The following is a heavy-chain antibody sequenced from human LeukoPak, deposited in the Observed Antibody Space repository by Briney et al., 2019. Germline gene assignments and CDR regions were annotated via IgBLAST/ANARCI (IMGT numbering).Heavy chain of an antibody. CDR3: ARDPGRQYSSIADV. CDR2: IKEDGSKQ. J-gene: IGHJ6*02. V-gene: IGHV3-7*03. D-gene: IGHD6-19*01. CDR1: GFSFSSYR. Sequence: PGGSLRLSCAASGFSFSSYRINWVRRAPGRGLEWLANIKEDGSKQYYVDSVKGRFTISRDNAKNSLYLQMDSLRAEDTAVYYCARDPGRQYSSIADVWGQGTTVTVSS.